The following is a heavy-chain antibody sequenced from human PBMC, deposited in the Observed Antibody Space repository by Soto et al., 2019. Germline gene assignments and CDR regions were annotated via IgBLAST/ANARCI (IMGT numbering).Heavy chain of an antibody. CDR3: ALIPSPPGFDY. CDR2: INPSGGST. CDR1: GYTFTSYY. D-gene: IGHD2-2*01. J-gene: IGHJ4*02. V-gene: IGHV1-46*01. Sequence: GASVKVSCKASGYTFTSYYMHWVRQAPGQGLEWMGIINPSGGSTSYAQKFQGRVTMTRDTSTSTVYMELSSLRSEDTAVYYCALIPSPPGFDYWGQGTLVTVSS.